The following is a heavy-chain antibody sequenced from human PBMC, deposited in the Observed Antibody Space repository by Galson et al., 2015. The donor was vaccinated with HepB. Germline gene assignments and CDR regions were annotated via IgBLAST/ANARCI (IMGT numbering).Heavy chain of an antibody. J-gene: IGHJ4*02. CDR2: VSGSGDGR. CDR3: ASYGGGYSYGFLQY. CDR1: GSTVSVFA. V-gene: IGHV3-23*01. Sequence: SLRLSCAASGSTVSVFAMGWVRQAPGKGLEWVSTVSGSGDGRYYGDSVKGRFTISRDNSKDIVYLQMNGLRGEDTAVYYCASYGGGYSYGFLQYWGQEMLVTVSS. D-gene: IGHD5-18*01.